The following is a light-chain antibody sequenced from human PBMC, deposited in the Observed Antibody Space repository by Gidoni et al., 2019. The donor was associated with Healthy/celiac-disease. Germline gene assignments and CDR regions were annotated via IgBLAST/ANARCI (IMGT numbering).Light chain of an antibody. CDR1: QSIRSY. CDR2: AAS. V-gene: IGKV1-39*01. CDR3: QQSYSTLGLIT. J-gene: IGKJ5*01. Sequence: DIQMTQSPSSLSASVGDRVTITCRASQSIRSYLNWYQQKPGKAPKLLIYAASSLQSGVPSRFSGSGSGTDFTLTISRLQPEDFATYYCQQSYSTLGLITFGQXTRLEIK.